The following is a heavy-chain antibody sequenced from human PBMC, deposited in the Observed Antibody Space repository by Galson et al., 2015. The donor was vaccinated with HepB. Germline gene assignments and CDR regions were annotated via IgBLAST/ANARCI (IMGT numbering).Heavy chain of an antibody. CDR3: ARGGMATRGGPTFDY. J-gene: IGHJ4*02. CDR1: GYTFTTYG. Sequence: SVKVSCKASGYTFTTYGINWLRQAPGQGLEWMGRISTYNGNTNYAQKFQGRVTTTTDTSTNTAYMELRSLRSDDGAIYYCARGGMATRGGPTFDYWGQGTLVTVSS. D-gene: IGHD3-16*01. CDR2: ISTYNGNT. V-gene: IGHV1-18*01.